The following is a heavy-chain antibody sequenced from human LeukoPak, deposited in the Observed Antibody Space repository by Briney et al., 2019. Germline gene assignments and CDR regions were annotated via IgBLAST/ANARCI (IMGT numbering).Heavy chain of an antibody. Sequence: ASVKVSCKVSGYTLTELSIHWVRQAPGKGLEWMGGVDHEDGETIYAQKFQGRVTMTEDTSTDTAYMELSSLRSEDTAVYYCATRSTVTTATSPYFDYWGQGTLVTVSS. V-gene: IGHV1-24*01. CDR2: VDHEDGET. CDR1: GYTLTELS. J-gene: IGHJ4*02. CDR3: ATRSTVTTATSPYFDY. D-gene: IGHD4-17*01.